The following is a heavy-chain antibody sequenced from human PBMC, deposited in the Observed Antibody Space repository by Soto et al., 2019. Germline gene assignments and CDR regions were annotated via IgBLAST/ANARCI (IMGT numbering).Heavy chain of an antibody. CDR1: GGSISSSSYY. J-gene: IGHJ5*02. CDR2: IYYSGST. D-gene: IGHD3-10*01. Sequence: SETLSLTCTVSGGSISSSSYYWGWIRQPPGKGLEWIGSIYYSGSTYYNPSLKSRVTISVDTSKNQFSLKLSSVTAADTAVYYCAREGGTMVRGANWFDPWGQGTLVTVSS. V-gene: IGHV4-39*02. CDR3: AREGGTMVRGANWFDP.